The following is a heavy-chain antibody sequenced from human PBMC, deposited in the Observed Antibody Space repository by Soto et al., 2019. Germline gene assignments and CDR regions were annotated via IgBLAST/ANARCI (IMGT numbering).Heavy chain of an antibody. J-gene: IGHJ4*02. CDR2: IIPIFGTA. CDR1: GGTFSSYA. Sequence: ASVKVSCKASGGTFSSYAISWVRQAPGQGLEWMGGIIPIFGTANYAQKFQGRVTVTADESTSTAYMELSSLRSEDTAVYYCARDGDGYNNFDYWGQGTLVTVSS. D-gene: IGHD5-12*01. V-gene: IGHV1-69*13. CDR3: ARDGDGYNNFDY.